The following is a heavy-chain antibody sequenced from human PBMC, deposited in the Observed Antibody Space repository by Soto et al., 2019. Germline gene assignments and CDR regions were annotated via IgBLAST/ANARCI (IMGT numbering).Heavy chain of an antibody. CDR2: IYYSGST. D-gene: IGHD5-18*01. Sequence: SETLSLTCTVSGGSISSYYWSWIRQPPGKGLEWIGYIYYSGSTNYNPSLKSRVTISVDTSKNQFSLKLSSVTAADTAVYYCARVSYGYGYFDYWGQGTLVTVSS. CDR1: GGSISSYY. V-gene: IGHV4-59*01. CDR3: ARVSYGYGYFDY. J-gene: IGHJ4*02.